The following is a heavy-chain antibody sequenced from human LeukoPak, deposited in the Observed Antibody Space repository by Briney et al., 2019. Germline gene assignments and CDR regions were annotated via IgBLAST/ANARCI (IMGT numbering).Heavy chain of an antibody. CDR3: ATVTKVDFNY. CDR2: VSVEGIGR. CDR1: GFTFSSYT. V-gene: IGHV3-30*09. Sequence: GGSLRLSCAASGFTFSSYTFYWFRQAPGKGLEWVASVSVEGIGRYFPGSVEGRFAIPRDDSKKSVFLQMSNLRPEDTAVYFCATVTKVDFNYWGQGTLVTVSS. D-gene: IGHD4-11*01. J-gene: IGHJ4*02.